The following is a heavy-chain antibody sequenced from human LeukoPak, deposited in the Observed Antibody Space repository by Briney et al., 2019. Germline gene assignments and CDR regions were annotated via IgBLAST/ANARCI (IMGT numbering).Heavy chain of an antibody. CDR2: MNPNSGNT. D-gene: IGHD3-10*01. CDR3: VRGPISTIRGVIITSPFDY. J-gene: IGHJ4*02. Sequence: GASVKVSCKASGYTFTGYDINWVRQATGRGLEWMGWMNPNSGNTAYAQKFQGRVTLTRNISISTAYMELSSLKSDDTAVYYCVRGPISTIRGVIITSPFDYWGQGTLVTVSS. V-gene: IGHV1-8*01. CDR1: GYTFTGYD.